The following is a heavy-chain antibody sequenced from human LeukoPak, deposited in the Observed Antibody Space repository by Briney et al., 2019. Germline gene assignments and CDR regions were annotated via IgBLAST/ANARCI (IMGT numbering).Heavy chain of an antibody. CDR2: ISTTSNYI. Sequence: PGGSLRLSCAASGFTFSSYNMKWVRQAPGKGLECVSFISTTSNYIYYADSVKGRFTISRDNAKNSLYLQMNSLRGEDAALYYCARAGVCTTTSCDGGIDYWGQGTLVTVSS. CDR3: ARAGVCTTTSCDGGIDY. D-gene: IGHD2-2*01. J-gene: IGHJ4*02. V-gene: IGHV3-21*06. CDR1: GFTFSSYN.